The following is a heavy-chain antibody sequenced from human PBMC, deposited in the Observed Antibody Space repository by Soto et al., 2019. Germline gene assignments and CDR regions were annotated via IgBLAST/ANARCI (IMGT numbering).Heavy chain of an antibody. J-gene: IGHJ6*02. Sequence: QVQLVQSGAEVKKPGASVKVSCKASGYTFTGYYMHWVRQAPGQGLEWMGWINPNSGGTDYAQKFKGWVTMTRDTSISTAYMELSRLRSDDTAVYYGARSGLHLGGMDVWGQGTTVTVSS. V-gene: IGHV1-2*04. CDR3: ARSGLHLGGMDV. CDR1: GYTFTGYY. D-gene: IGHD3-16*01. CDR2: INPNSGGT.